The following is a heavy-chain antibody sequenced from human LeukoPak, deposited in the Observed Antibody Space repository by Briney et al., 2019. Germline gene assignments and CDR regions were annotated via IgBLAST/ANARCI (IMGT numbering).Heavy chain of an antibody. CDR2: ISPTGSTT. CDR1: GFSFSGHW. J-gene: IGHJ4*02. D-gene: IGHD2-21*02. V-gene: IGHV3-74*01. Sequence: GGSLRLSCTASGFSFSGHWMHWARQLPGKGLVWVSRISPTGSTTSYADSVKGRFTVSRDNAKNTLYLQMNSLRAEDTAVYYCARDGEYCGGDCYPGTPDYWGQGTLVTVSS. CDR3: ARDGEYCGGDCYPGTPDY.